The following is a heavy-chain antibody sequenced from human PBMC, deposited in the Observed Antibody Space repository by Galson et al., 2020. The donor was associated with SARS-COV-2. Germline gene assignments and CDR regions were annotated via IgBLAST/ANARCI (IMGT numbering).Heavy chain of an antibody. D-gene: IGHD3-16*02. V-gene: IGHV4-38-2*01. Sequence: ASETLSLTCAVSGYSINTDYFWGWIRQPPGKGLEWIGAIFPSGTSYYNPSLNSRVTMSVDTSRNQFSLRLSSVTAADTAIYYCARGGPYDYVWGTFRFTPFLEHWGHGILLTVSS. CDR3: ARGGPYDYVWGTFRFTPFLEH. J-gene: IGHJ4*01. CDR2: IFPSGTS. CDR1: GYSINTDYF.